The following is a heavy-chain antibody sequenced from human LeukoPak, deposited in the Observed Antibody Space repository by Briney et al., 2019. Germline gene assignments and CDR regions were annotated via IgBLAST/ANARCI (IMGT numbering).Heavy chain of an antibody. CDR3: AVNGVAAYYFDY. V-gene: IGHV3-74*01. CDR2: INSDGRST. J-gene: IGHJ4*02. Sequence: AGGSLRLSCAASGFTFSRNWMHWVRQVPGKGLVWVSRINSDGRSTNYADSVKGRFTISRDNAKNTLYLQMNSLRAEDTAVYYCAVNGVAAYYFDYWGQGTLVTVSS. D-gene: IGHD2-15*01. CDR1: GFTFSRNW.